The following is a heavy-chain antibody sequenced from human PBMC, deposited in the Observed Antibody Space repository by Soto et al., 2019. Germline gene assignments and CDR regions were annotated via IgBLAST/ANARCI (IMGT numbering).Heavy chain of an antibody. CDR3: ARARVVASRYYYGMDV. CDR1: GGSISSGGYY. Sequence: SETLSLTCTVSGGSISSGGYYWSWIRQHPGKGLEWIGYIYYSGSTYYNPSLKSRVTISVDTSKNQFSLKLSSVTAADTAVYYCARARVVASRYYYGMDVWGQGTTLTVSS. D-gene: IGHD2-15*01. J-gene: IGHJ6*02. V-gene: IGHV4-31*03. CDR2: IYYSGST.